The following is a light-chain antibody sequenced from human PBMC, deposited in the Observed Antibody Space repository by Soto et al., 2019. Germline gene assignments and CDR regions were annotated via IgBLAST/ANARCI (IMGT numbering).Light chain of an antibody. Sequence: EILLTHSPGTLSLYPGERATLSCRASQSVSSSYLAWYQQKPGQAPRLLIYGASSRATGIPDRFSGSGSGTDFTLTISRLEPEDFAVYYCQQYGSSPFGGGTKVDIK. CDR3: QQYGSSP. V-gene: IGKV3-20*01. CDR1: QSVSSSY. J-gene: IGKJ4*01. CDR2: GAS.